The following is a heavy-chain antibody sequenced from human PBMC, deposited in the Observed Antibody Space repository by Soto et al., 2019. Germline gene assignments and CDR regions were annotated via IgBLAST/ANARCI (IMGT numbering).Heavy chain of an antibody. D-gene: IGHD2-8*01. J-gene: IGHJ6*02. CDR2: IYHSGST. CDR1: GGSIGGDS. Sequence: SETLSLSCTVSGGSIGGDSWSWIRQSPGKGLDFIGYIYHSGSTNYNPSLKSRVTISMDTSKNQFSLRLSSVTAADTAVYYCARAGIVQVSYAMDVWGQGTTVTVSS. CDR3: ARAGIVQVSYAMDV. V-gene: IGHV4-59*01.